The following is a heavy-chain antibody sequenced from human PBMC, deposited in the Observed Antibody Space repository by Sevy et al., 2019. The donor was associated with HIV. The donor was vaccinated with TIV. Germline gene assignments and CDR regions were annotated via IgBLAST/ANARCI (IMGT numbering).Heavy chain of an antibody. D-gene: IGHD2-15*01. Sequence: GGSLRLSCAASGFTFSTYAMSWVRQAPGKGLEWVSAISGSGGSTYYADPVKGRFTISRDKSKNTLYLQMNSLRVADTAVYYCAKGDRTFYGLDVWGQGTTVTVSS. CDR1: GFTFSTYA. CDR2: ISGSGGST. J-gene: IGHJ6*02. CDR3: AKGDRTFYGLDV. V-gene: IGHV3-23*01.